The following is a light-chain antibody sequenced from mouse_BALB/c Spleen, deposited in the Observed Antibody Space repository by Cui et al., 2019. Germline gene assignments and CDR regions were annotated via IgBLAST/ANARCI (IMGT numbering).Light chain of an antibody. V-gene: IGKV4-72*01. CDR3: QQWSSNPPT. CDR2: ATS. J-gene: IGKJ2*01. Sequence: QIVLSQSPAFLSASPGHQVTMTCRPRSMVSYMHWYQQKPGSSPKPLIYATSNLASGVPARFSGSGSGTSYSLTISRVEAEDAATYYSQQWSSNPPTFGGGTKLEIK. CDR1: SMVSY.